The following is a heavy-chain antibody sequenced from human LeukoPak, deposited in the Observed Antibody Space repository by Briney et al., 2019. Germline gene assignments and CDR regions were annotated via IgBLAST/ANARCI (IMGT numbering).Heavy chain of an antibody. Sequence: GRSLRLSCAASGFTFSSYGMHWVRQAPGKGLEWVAVIWYDGSNKYYADSVKGRFTISRDNSKNTLYLQMNSLRAEDTAVYYCARDLSPVEYSSGWYGRWFDPWGQGTLVTVSS. CDR1: GFTFSSYG. D-gene: IGHD6-19*01. CDR2: IWYDGSNK. J-gene: IGHJ5*02. CDR3: ARDLSPVEYSSGWYGRWFDP. V-gene: IGHV3-33*01.